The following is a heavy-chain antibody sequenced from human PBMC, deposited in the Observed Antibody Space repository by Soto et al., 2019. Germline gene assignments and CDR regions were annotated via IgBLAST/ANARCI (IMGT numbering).Heavy chain of an antibody. Sequence: GGSLRLSCAASGFLFSNHAMSWVRQAPGKGLEWVAGISDSGGLTYYADSVKGRFIMSRDNSKNTLYLQMKNLRADDTAVYYCAKDPLFGSGSYYPNWGQGTLVTVSS. CDR2: ISDSGGLT. D-gene: IGHD3-10*01. CDR1: GFLFSNHA. CDR3: AKDPLFGSGSYYPN. J-gene: IGHJ4*02. V-gene: IGHV3-23*01.